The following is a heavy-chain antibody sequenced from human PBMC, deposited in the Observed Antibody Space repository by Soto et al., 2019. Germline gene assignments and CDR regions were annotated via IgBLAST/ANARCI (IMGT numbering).Heavy chain of an antibody. Sequence: QVQLQESGPGLMKPSETLSLTCTVSGGSMRGQHWSWIRQPPGKGLEWIGHHSDSTNYNPSLRSRITISTDTSKNQFSLKLSSVTAAATAVYYCATYTVGGGGRGYWGQGTLVTVSS. CDR2: HSDST. D-gene: IGHD3-16*01. CDR3: ATYTVGGGGRGY. V-gene: IGHV4-59*08. CDR1: GGSMRGQH. J-gene: IGHJ4*02.